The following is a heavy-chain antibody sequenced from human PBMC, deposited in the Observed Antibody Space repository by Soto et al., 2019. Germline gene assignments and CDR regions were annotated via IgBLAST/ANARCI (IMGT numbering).Heavy chain of an antibody. J-gene: IGHJ4*02. D-gene: IGHD2-8*02. CDR3: ARDSRYCTGYGCERAFVN. Sequence: QVQLQESGPGLVKPSQTLSLTCSVSGGSINSGNYYWSWIRQPPGKGPEFIGYLYYTGTTYYNPSLRSRVTLSVDTSKNQFSLKLTSVTAADTAVFFCARDSRYCTGYGCERAFVNWGQGTLVTVSS. CDR1: GGSINSGNYY. CDR2: LYYTGTT. V-gene: IGHV4-30-4*01.